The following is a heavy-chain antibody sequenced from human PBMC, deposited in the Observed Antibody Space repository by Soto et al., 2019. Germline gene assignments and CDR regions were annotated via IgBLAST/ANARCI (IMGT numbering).Heavy chain of an antibody. V-gene: IGHV3-23*01. CDR2: ITATGDRT. J-gene: IGHJ4*02. CDR3: ATMNGYFEY. CDR1: GFSFSSYS. Sequence: PXVSLRLSCADSGFSFSSYSMSWVRQTPGKGLEWVAAITATGDRTYYADSVTGRFTISRDNSKKTHYLQMTSLRAEDTAMYYCATMNGYFEYWGQGTPVTVSS. D-gene: IGHD3-22*01.